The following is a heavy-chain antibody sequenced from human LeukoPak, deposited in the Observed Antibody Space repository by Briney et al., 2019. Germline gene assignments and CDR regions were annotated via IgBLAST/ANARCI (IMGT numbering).Heavy chain of an antibody. CDR3: ARPESSGDCSGGSCYPSRRPFDP. CDR2: ISHSGST. D-gene: IGHD2-15*01. Sequence: SETLSLTCAVYGGSFSGYYWSWIRQPPGKGLEWIGEISHSGSTNYNPSLKSRVTISVDTSKNQFSLKLSSVTAADAAVYYCARPESSGDCSGGSCYPSRRPFDPWGQGTLVTVSS. V-gene: IGHV4-34*01. CDR1: GGSFSGYY. J-gene: IGHJ5*02.